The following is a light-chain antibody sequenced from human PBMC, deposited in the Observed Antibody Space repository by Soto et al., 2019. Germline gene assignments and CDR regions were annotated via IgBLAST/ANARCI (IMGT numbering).Light chain of an antibody. CDR1: SGHSSYA. J-gene: IGLJ3*02. V-gene: IGLV4-69*01. CDR3: QTWGPGIRV. Sequence: QPVLTQSPSDSASLGAWVKLTCTLSSGHSSYAIAWHQQQPEKGPRYLMKLNSDGSHSKGDGIPDRFSGSSSGAERYLTISSLQSEDEADYYCQTWGPGIRVFGGGTKLTVL. CDR2: LNSDGSH.